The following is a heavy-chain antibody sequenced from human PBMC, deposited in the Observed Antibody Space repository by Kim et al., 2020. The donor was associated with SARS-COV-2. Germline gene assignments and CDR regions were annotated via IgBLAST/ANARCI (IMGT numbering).Heavy chain of an antibody. D-gene: IGHD3-16*01. J-gene: IGHJ4*02. Sequence: ADSVKGRFTISRDNAKNSLYLQMNSLRAEDTAVYYCARVLWGRNRRDFDYWGQGTLVTVSS. V-gene: IGHV3-11*01. CDR3: ARVLWGRNRRDFDY.